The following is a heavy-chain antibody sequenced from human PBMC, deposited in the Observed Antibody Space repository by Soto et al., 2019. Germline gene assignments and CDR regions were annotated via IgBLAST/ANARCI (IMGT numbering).Heavy chain of an antibody. CDR1: GFSLSTSGVG. J-gene: IGHJ4*02. CDR2: IYWDDDT. D-gene: IGHD2-2*01. V-gene: IGHV2-5*02. CDR3: AHRAVPCACFDY. Sequence: QITLRESGPTLVKPTQTLTLTCTFSGFSLSTSGVGVGWIRQPPGKALEWLALIYWDDDTRYSPSLKSRLTITKDTSKNLVGLKSTNMAPVNTSTYYGAHRAVPCACFDYWGQGTLVTVSS.